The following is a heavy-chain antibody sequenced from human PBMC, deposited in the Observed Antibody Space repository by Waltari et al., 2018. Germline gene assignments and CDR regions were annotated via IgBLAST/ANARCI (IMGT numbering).Heavy chain of an antibody. D-gene: IGHD1-1*01. CDR3: ARQRGGGGPWSDNNDYYGMDV. J-gene: IGHJ6*02. V-gene: IGHV5-10-1*03. CDR1: GFIFTSYW. CDR2: IDPADVRT. Sequence: EVQLVQSGAEVKKSGESLTISCKGSGFIFTSYWINWLRQMPGKCLEWMGRIDPADVRTYYSPSFQGHVTISVDKSISTAYRQWNSLEASDTAMFYCARQRGGGGPWSDNNDYYGMDVWGQGTTVIVFS.